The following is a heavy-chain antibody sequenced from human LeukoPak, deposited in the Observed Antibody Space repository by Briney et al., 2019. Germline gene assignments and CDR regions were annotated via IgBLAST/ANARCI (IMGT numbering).Heavy chain of an antibody. CDR3: TREGTAGTNLNWFDP. V-gene: IGHV4-59*01. J-gene: IGHJ5*02. Sequence: SETLSLTCTVSGGSISSYYWSWIRQPPGKGLEWIGYISYSGSTNFNPSLKSRVTISVDTSKNQFSLKLSSVTAADTAVYYCTREGTAGTNLNWFDPWGQGTLVTVSS. D-gene: IGHD1-1*01. CDR1: GGSISSYY. CDR2: ISYSGST.